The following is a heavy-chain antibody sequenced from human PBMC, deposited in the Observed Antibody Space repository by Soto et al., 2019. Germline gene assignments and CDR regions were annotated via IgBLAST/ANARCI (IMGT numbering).Heavy chain of an antibody. V-gene: IGHV5-51*01. J-gene: IGHJ4*02. CDR2: IYPGDSDT. D-gene: IGHD3-3*01. Sequence: GESLKISCKGSGYSFTSYWIGWVRQMPGKGLEWMGIIYPGDSDTRYSPSFQGQVTISADKSISTAYLHWSSLRASDTAMYYCARPSITIFGVVPSAPFDHWGQGTLVTV. CDR1: GYSFTSYW. CDR3: ARPSITIFGVVPSAPFDH.